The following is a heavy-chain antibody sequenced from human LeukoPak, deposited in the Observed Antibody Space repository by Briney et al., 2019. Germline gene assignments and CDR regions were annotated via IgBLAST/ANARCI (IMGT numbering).Heavy chain of an antibody. CDR2: ISGSGGST. J-gene: IGHJ4*01. D-gene: IGHD3-10*01. V-gene: IGHV3-23*01. CDR3: AKERGYGSGSYGNY. CDR1: GFTFSSYA. Sequence: PGGSLRLSCAASGFTFSSYAMSWVRQAPGKGLEWVSAISGSGGSTYYADSVKGRFTISRDNSKNTLYLQMNSLRAEDTAVYYCAKERGYGSGSYGNYWGQEPWSPSPQ.